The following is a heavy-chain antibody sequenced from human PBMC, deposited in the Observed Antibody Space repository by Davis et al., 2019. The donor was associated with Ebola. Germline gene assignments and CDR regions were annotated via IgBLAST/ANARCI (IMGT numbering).Heavy chain of an antibody. J-gene: IGHJ3*02. CDR3: ARSRWFRGRDAFDI. V-gene: IGHV4-34*01. D-gene: IGHD3-10*01. Sequence: SDTLSLTCAVYGGSFSGYYWSWIRQPPGKGLEWIGEINHSGSTNYNPSLKSRVTISVDTSKNQFSLKLSSVTAADTAVYYCARSRWFRGRDAFDIWGQGTMVTVSS. CDR2: INHSGST. CDR1: GGSFSGYY.